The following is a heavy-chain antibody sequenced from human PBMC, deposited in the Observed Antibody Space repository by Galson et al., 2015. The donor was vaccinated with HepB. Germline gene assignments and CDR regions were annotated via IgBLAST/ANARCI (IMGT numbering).Heavy chain of an antibody. Sequence: SVKVSCKASGSSLSTYDINWVRQATGQGLEWLGWMDPNSGNIGYAQKFQGRITMTRNTSISTAYMELRSLRSEDTAVYYCARFPHSSSWDDSYYYMDVWGKGTTVTVSS. CDR2: MDPNSGNI. J-gene: IGHJ6*03. D-gene: IGHD6-13*01. V-gene: IGHV1-8*01. CDR1: GSSLSTYD. CDR3: ARFPHSSSWDDSYYYMDV.